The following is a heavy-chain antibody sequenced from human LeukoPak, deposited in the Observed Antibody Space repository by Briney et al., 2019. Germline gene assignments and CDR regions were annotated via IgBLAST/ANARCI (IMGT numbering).Heavy chain of an antibody. V-gene: IGHV5-51*01. CDR2: MHPDGPDT. CDR1: GYTFTNYW. D-gene: IGHD3-10*01. J-gene: IGHJ6*03. CDR3: GRRGSGSYLDYYMDV. Sequence: GESLKISCEASGYTFTNYWIVWVRQMPGKGLEWMGIMHPDGPDTRYSPSFQGQVTMSADKSISTAYLQWRSLKASDTAIYYCGRRGSGSYLDYYMDVWGKGTTITISS.